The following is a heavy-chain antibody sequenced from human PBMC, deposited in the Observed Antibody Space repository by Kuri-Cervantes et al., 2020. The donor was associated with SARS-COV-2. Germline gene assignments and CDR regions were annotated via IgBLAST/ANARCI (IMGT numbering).Heavy chain of an antibody. CDR3: ARQGTTYLDS. J-gene: IGHJ4*02. CDR1: GYTFSSRG. Sequence: ASVKVSCKASGYTFSSRGFTWVRQVPGQGLEWVGYISTYNGNANYAQNFQGRVTMTTDTSTKTGHMELRRLPPDDTAIYYCARQGTTYLDSWGQGTLVTVSS. D-gene: IGHD1-14*01. V-gene: IGHV1-18*01. CDR2: ISTYNGNA.